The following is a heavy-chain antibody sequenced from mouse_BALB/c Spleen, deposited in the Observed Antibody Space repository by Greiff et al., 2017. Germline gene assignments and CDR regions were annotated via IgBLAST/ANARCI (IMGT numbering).Heavy chain of an antibody. D-gene: IGHD1-2*01. V-gene: IGHV1-69*02. CDR1: GYTFTSYW. CDR3: TSTATGYFDV. J-gene: IGHJ1*01. CDR2: IYPSDSYT. Sequence: QVQLQQPGAELVRPGASVKLSCKASGYTFTSYWINWVKQRPGQGLEWIGNIYPSDSYTNYNQKFKDKATLTVDKSSSTAYMQLSSPTSEDSAVYYCTSTATGYFDVWGAGTTVTVSS.